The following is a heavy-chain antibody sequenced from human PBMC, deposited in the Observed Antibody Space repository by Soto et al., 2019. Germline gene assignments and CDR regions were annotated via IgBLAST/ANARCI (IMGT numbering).Heavy chain of an antibody. J-gene: IGHJ6*03. CDR3: ARDLRFLEWLPPTNYYYYFMDV. CDR2: INAGNGNT. D-gene: IGHD3-3*01. CDR1: GYTFTSYA. V-gene: IGHV1-3*01. Sequence: GASVYVSCKASGYTFTSYAMHWVRQTPGQRLEWMGWINAGNGNTKYSQKFQGRVTITRDTSASTAYMELSSLRSEDTAVYYCARDLRFLEWLPPTNYYYYFMDVWGKGTTVTVSS.